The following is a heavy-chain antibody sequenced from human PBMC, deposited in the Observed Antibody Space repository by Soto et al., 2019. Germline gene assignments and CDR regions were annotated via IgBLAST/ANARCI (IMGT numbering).Heavy chain of an antibody. CDR3: AKRVSAATCFFDY. CDR1: GFTFDSYA. J-gene: IGHJ4*02. CDR2: ISAGGGRT. D-gene: IGHD2-15*01. V-gene: IGHV3-23*01. Sequence: GGSLRLSCAASGFTFDSYAMTWVRQAPGKGLEWVSAISAGGGRTDYADSVKGRFTISRDNSKNTLYLQMNSLRAEDTAIYYCAKRVSAATCFFDYWGQGTLVTVSS.